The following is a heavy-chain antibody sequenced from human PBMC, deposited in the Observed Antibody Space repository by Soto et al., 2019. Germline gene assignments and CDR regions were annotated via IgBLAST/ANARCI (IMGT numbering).Heavy chain of an antibody. CDR3: AREVVTETTLGYFDY. D-gene: IGHD2-21*02. Sequence: QVHLLQSGAEVKKPGSSVKVSRKASGGTFSNDAVSWLRQAPGQGLEWMGGITPFFDTPSYAQRFQGRITISADTSTTTVYMELRGLRFEDTAIYYCAREVVTETTLGYFDYWGQGTLVTVSS. J-gene: IGHJ4*02. V-gene: IGHV1-69*06. CDR2: ITPFFDTP. CDR1: GGTFSNDA.